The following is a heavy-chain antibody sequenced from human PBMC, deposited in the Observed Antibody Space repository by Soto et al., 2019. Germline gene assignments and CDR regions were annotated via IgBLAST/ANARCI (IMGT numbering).Heavy chain of an antibody. CDR3: AKALFGVVIIGHYYGMDV. J-gene: IGHJ6*02. D-gene: IGHD3-3*01. CDR2: ISGSGGST. V-gene: IGHV3-23*01. CDR1: VFTFSSYA. Sequence: GGSLRLSCAASVFTFSSYAMSWVRQAPGKGLEWVSAISGSGGSTYYADSVKGRFTISRDNSKNTLYLQMNSLRAEDTAVYYCAKALFGVVIIGHYYGMDVWGQGTTVTVSS.